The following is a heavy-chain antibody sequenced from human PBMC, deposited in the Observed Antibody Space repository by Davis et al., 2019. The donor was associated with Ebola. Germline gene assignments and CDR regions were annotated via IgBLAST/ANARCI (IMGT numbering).Heavy chain of an antibody. CDR2: ISSSGSTI. Sequence: GESLKISCAASGFTFSDYYMSWIRQAPGKGLEWVSYISSSGSTIYYADSVKGRFTISRDNAKNSLYLQMNSLRAEDTAVYYCATLSGYVPNDYWGQGTLVTVSS. CDR3: ATLSGYVPNDY. D-gene: IGHD3-3*01. J-gene: IGHJ4*02. CDR1: GFTFSDYY. V-gene: IGHV3-11*04.